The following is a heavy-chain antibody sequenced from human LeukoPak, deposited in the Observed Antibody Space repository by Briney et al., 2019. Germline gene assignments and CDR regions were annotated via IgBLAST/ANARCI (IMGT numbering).Heavy chain of an antibody. D-gene: IGHD4-23*01. CDR1: GFTFSSYA. CDR3: ARELGVYGGNSEVYYYGMDV. Sequence: GGSLRLSCAASGFTFSSYAMDWVRQAPGKGLEWVAVISYDGSNKYYADSVKGRFTISRDNSKNTLYLQMNSLRAEDTAVYYCARELGVYGGNSEVYYYGMDVWGQGTTVTVSS. V-gene: IGHV3-30-3*01. CDR2: ISYDGSNK. J-gene: IGHJ6*02.